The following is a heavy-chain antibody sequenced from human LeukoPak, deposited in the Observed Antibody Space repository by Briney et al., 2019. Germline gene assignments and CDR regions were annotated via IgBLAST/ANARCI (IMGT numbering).Heavy chain of an antibody. CDR3: AKDPQVVVVAATPGFDP. CDR2: IRYDGSNK. CDR1: GFTFSSYG. D-gene: IGHD2-15*01. Sequence: GGSLGLSCAASGFTFSSYGMHWVRQAPGKGLEWVAFIRYDGSNKYYADSVKGRFTISRDNSKNTLYLQMNSLRAEDTAVYYCAKDPQVVVVAATPGFDPWGQGTLVTVSS. V-gene: IGHV3-30*02. J-gene: IGHJ5*02.